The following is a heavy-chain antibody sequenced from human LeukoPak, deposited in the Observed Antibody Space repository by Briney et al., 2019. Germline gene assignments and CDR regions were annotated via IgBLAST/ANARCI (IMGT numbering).Heavy chain of an antibody. Sequence: GGSLRLSCAASGFTFSSYSMNWVRQAPGKGLEWVSSISSSSSYIYYADSVEGRFTISRDDAKNSLYLQMNSLRADDTAVYYCTADSGWSFAWWGQGTLVTVSS. V-gene: IGHV3-21*04. CDR1: GFTFSSYS. D-gene: IGHD6-19*01. CDR3: TADSGWSFAW. J-gene: IGHJ4*02. CDR2: ISSSSSYI.